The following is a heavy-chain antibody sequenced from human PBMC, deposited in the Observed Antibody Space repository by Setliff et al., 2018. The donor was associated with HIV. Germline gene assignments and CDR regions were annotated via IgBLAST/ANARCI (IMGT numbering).Heavy chain of an antibody. CDR1: GYTFTGYY. D-gene: IGHD3-3*01. CDR3: ARGLERTNTLFGVVSIWLDP. J-gene: IGHJ5*02. V-gene: IGHV1-2*02. Sequence: ASVKVSCKASGYTFTGYYMHWVRQAPGQGLEWMGWINPNSGGTNYAQKFQGRVTMTRDTSISTAYMELSRLRSDDTAVYYCARGLERTNTLFGVVSIWLDPWGQGTLVTVSS. CDR2: INPNSGGT.